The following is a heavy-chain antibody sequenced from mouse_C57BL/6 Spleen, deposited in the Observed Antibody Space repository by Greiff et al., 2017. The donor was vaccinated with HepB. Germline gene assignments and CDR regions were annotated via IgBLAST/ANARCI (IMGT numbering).Heavy chain of an antibody. CDR2: IYPGSGST. CDR3: ARVDYGSVYWYFDV. Sequence: QVQLQQPGAELVKPGASVKMSCKASGYTFTSYWITWVKQRPGQGLEWIGDIYPGSGSTNYNEKFKSKATLTVDTSSSTAYMQLSSLTSEDSAVYYCARVDYGSVYWYFDVWGTGTTVTVSS. CDR1: GYTFTSYW. J-gene: IGHJ1*03. V-gene: IGHV1-55*01. D-gene: IGHD1-1*01.